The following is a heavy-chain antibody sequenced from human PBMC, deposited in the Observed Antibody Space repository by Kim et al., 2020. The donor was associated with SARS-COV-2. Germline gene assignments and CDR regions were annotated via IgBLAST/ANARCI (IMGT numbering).Heavy chain of an antibody. D-gene: IGHD6-13*01. CDR3: GRDYSD. CDR2: KEEGRYK. Sequence: KEEGRYKDYVDSVGGRFLLSRDNAANSLYLQMNSLRAEDTAVYYCGRDYSDWGQGTLVTVSS. J-gene: IGHJ4*02. V-gene: IGHV3-7*01.